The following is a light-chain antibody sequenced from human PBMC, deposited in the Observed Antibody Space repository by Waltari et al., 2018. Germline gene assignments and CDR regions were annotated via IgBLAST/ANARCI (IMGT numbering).Light chain of an antibody. J-gene: IGKJ5*01. Sequence: CRASQSVSSNLAWYQQKPGQAPRLLIYGASTRATGIPARFSGSGSGTEFTLTISSLQSEDFAVYYCQQYNNWPPITFGQGTRLEIK. CDR1: QSVSSN. CDR3: QQYNNWPPIT. CDR2: GAS. V-gene: IGKV3-15*01.